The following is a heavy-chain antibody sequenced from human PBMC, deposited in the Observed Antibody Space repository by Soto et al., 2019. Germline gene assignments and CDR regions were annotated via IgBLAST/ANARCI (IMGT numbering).Heavy chain of an antibody. D-gene: IGHD6-13*01. CDR1: GGSISSYY. V-gene: IGHV4-59*01. J-gene: IGHJ5*02. CDR3: AREIAAAGNWFDP. Sequence: SEKLSLTCTVSGGSISSYYWSWIRQPPGKGLEWIGYIYYSGSTNYNPSLKSRVTISVDTSKNQFSLKLSSVTAADTAVYYCAREIAAAGNWFDPWGQGTLVTVSS. CDR2: IYYSGST.